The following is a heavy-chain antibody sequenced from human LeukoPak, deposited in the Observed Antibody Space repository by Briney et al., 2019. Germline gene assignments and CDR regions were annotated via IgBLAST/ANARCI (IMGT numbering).Heavy chain of an antibody. CDR1: GGSISSYY. V-gene: IGHV4-59*01. CDR3: ARTDYYDSSGAFDY. CDR2: IYYSGST. D-gene: IGHD3-22*01. J-gene: IGHJ4*02. Sequence: SETLSLTCTVSGGSISSYYWSWIRQPPGKGLEWSGYIYYSGSTNYNPSLKSRVTISVDASKNQFSLKLSSVTAADTAVYYCARTDYYDSSGAFDYWGQGTLVTVSS.